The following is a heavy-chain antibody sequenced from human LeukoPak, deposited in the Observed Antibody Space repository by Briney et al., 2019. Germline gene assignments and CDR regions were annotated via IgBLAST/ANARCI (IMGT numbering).Heavy chain of an antibody. Sequence: PGESLRLSCAASGFTFDDYAMNWVRQVPGRGLEWVSGINWNGRITEYADSVKDRFTISRQNPKNSLYLYMNNLGGEATALYFCARGSVQLWLRDTYYYMDVWGKGTTVTVSS. CDR3: ARGSVQLWLRDTYYYMDV. V-gene: IGHV3-20*04. D-gene: IGHD5-18*01. CDR1: GFTFDDYA. CDR2: INWNGRIT. J-gene: IGHJ6*03.